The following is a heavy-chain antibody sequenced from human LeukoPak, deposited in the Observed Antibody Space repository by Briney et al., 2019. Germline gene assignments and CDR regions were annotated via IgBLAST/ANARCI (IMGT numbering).Heavy chain of an antibody. CDR1: EFTFSRYA. Sequence: GGSLRLSCAASEFTFSRYAMSWVRQAPGKGLEWVSTISGTGGNTYYADSVKGRFTISRDNSKSTLYLQMNSLRAEDTAVYYCAKSTSYYNYMDVWGKGTTVAVSS. CDR2: ISGTGGNT. V-gene: IGHV3-23*01. J-gene: IGHJ6*03. CDR3: AKSTSYYNYMDV. D-gene: IGHD2/OR15-2a*01.